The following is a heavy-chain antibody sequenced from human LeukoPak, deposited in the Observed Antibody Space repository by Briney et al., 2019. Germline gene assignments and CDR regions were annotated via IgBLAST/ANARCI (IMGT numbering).Heavy chain of an antibody. Sequence: ASVKVPCKASGYTFTGYYMHWVRQAPGQGLEWMGWINPNSGGTNYAQKFQGRVTMTRDTSISTAYMELSRLRSDDTAVYYCARDRSSKGYYYYGMDVWGQGTTVTVSS. D-gene: IGHD6-13*01. CDR3: ARDRSSKGYYYYGMDV. CDR1: GYTFTGYY. V-gene: IGHV1-2*02. J-gene: IGHJ6*02. CDR2: INPNSGGT.